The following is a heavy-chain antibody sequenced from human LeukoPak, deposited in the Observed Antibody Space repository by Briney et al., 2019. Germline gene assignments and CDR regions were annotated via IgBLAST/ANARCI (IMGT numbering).Heavy chain of an antibody. CDR2: ISSSSSYI. Sequence: GGSLRLSCAASGFTFSSYSMNWVRQAPGKGLEWVSSISSSSSYIYYADSVKGRFTISRDNAKNSLYLQMNSPRAEDTAVYYCARAKGEVTGYFDYWGQGTLVTVSS. J-gene: IGHJ4*02. V-gene: IGHV3-21*01. CDR1: GFTFSSYS. CDR3: ARAKGEVTGYFDY. D-gene: IGHD1-26*01.